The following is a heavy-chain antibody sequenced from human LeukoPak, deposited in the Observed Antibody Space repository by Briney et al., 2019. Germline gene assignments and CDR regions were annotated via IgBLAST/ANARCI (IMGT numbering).Heavy chain of an antibody. CDR2: IIPILGIA. J-gene: IGHJ4*02. Sequence: ASVKVSCKASGGTFSSYAISWVRQAPGQGLEWMGRIIPILGIANYAQRFQGRVTITADKSTSTAYMELSSLRSEDTAVYYCARAPVAGGYFDYWGQGTLVTVSS. V-gene: IGHV1-69*04. D-gene: IGHD6-19*01. CDR1: GGTFSSYA. CDR3: ARAPVAGGYFDY.